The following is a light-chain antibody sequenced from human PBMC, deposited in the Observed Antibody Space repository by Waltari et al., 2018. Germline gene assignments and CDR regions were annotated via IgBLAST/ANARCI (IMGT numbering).Light chain of an antibody. CDR1: QNIGHY. CDR3: QHHVRLPAT. Sequence: IVLTQSPGTLSLSPGGRATLSCRASQNIGHYLAWYQQKPGQAPRLLIYGTSTRAAGIPDRFSSSGSGADFSLTITRLEPEDFAVYYCQHHVRLPATFGQGTKV. CDR2: GTS. V-gene: IGKV3-20*01. J-gene: IGKJ1*01.